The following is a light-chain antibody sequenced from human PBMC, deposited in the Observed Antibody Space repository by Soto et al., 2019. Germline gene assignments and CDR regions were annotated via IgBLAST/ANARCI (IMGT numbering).Light chain of an antibody. Sequence: QSALTQPASVSGSPGQSITISCTGTSNDVGGYNYVSWYQQHPGKAPKLMIYDVSNRPSGVSDRFSGSKSDNTASLTISGLRAEDEADYYCSSYRTSSTQGFGTGTKLTLL. CDR3: SSYRTSSTQG. CDR2: DVS. V-gene: IGLV2-14*03. CDR1: SNDVGGYNY. J-gene: IGLJ1*01.